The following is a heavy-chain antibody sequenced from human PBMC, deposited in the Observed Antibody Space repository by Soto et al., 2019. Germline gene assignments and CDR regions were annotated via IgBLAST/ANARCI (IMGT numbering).Heavy chain of an antibody. Sequence: EVQLVQSGAEVKKPGEPLGISGKGSGYSFTSYWISWVRQMPGKGRGWMGRIDPSDSYTNYSPSFQGHVTISADKSISTAYLQWSSLKASDTAMYYCARSNDFFGLNWFDPWGQGTLVTVSS. CDR2: IDPSDSYT. CDR3: ARSNDFFGLNWFDP. V-gene: IGHV5-10-1*03. J-gene: IGHJ5*02. D-gene: IGHD3-3*01. CDR1: GYSFTSYW.